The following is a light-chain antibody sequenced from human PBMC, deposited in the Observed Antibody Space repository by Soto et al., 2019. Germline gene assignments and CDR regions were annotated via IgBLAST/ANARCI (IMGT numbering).Light chain of an antibody. CDR1: LSVSVY. J-gene: IGKJ5*01. CDR3: HQRQYWPPIT. Sequence: VVLTQSPATLSLSPGERATLSCRTSLSVSVYLDWYQQKPGQAPRLLISDASNRATGIPAGFSGSGSGTDFTLTISSLEPEDFAVYYCHQRQYWPPITFGQGTRLEI. V-gene: IGKV3-11*01. CDR2: DAS.